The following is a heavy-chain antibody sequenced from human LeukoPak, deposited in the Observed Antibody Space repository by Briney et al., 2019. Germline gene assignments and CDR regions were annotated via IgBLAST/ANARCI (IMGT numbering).Heavy chain of an antibody. J-gene: IGHJ5*02. CDR1: GYTFTSYG. D-gene: IGHD2-2*01. CDR2: NSAYNGNT. Sequence: ASVKVSCKASGYTFTSYGISWVRQAPGQGLEWMGWNSAYNGNTNYAQKLQGRVTMTTDTSTSTAYMELRSLRSDDTAVYYCARGYCSSTSCYSSAYNWFDPWGQGTLVTVSS. CDR3: ARGYCSSTSCYSSAYNWFDP. V-gene: IGHV1-18*01.